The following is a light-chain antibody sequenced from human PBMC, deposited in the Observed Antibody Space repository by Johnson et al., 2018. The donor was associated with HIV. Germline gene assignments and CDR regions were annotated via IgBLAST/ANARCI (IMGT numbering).Light chain of an antibody. CDR1: SSNIGNNY. J-gene: IGLJ1*01. CDR3: GTWDSSLSASYG. Sequence: SVLTQPPSVSAAPGQKVTISCSGSSSNIGNNYVSWYQQLPGTAPKLLIYDNNKRPSGIPDRFSGSKSGTSATLGITGLQTGDEADYYCGTWDSSLSASYGFGTGTKVTVL. V-gene: IGLV1-51*01. CDR2: DNN.